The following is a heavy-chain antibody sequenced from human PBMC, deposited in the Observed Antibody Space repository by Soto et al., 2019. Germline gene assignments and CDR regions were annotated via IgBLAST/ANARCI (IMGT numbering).Heavy chain of an antibody. CDR1: GYTFTSYY. CDR3: ARVPGRYSSGWSFVY. D-gene: IGHD6-19*01. Sequence: GASVKVSCRASGYTFTSYYMHWVRQAPGQGLEWMGIINPSGGSTSYAQKFQGRVTMTRDTSTSTVYMELSSLRSEDTAVYYCARVPGRYSSGWSFVYWGQGTLVTVSS. J-gene: IGHJ4*02. CDR2: INPSGGST. V-gene: IGHV1-46*01.